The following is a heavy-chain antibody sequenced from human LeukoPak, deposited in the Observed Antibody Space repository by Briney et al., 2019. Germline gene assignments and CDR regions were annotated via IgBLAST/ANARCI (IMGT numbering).Heavy chain of an antibody. V-gene: IGHV4-30-4*08. CDR2: IYYSGST. CDR1: GGSISSGDYY. J-gene: IGHJ4*02. Sequence: SQALSLTCTVPGGSISSGDYYWSWIRQPPGKGLEWIGYIYYSGSTYYNPSLKSRVAISVDTSKNQFSLKLSSVTAADTAVYYCARWGIAVAFDYWGQGTLVTVSS. CDR3: ARWGIAVAFDY. D-gene: IGHD6-19*01.